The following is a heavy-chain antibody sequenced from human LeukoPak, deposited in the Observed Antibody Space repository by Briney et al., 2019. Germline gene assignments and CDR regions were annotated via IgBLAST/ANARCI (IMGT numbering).Heavy chain of an antibody. Sequence: PSETLSLTCTVSGGSISSYYWSWIRQPPGKGLEWIGYIYYSGSTNYNPSLKSRVTISVDTSKNQFSLKLSSVTAADTAVYYCARVTTYARAFDIWGQGTMVTVSS. V-gene: IGHV4-59*01. CDR2: IYYSGST. CDR3: ARVTTYARAFDI. CDR1: GGSISSYY. J-gene: IGHJ3*02. D-gene: IGHD1-14*01.